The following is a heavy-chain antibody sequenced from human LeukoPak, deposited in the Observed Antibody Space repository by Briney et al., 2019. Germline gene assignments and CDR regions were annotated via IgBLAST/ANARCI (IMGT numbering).Heavy chain of an antibody. V-gene: IGHV4-34*01. CDR3: ARERITMVRGVIIEYYYYGMDV. CDR1: GGSFSGYY. Sequence: PSETLSLTCAVYGGSFSGYYWSWIRQPPGKGLEWIGEINHSGSTNYNPSLKSRVTISVDTSKNQFSLKLSSVTAADTAVYYCARERITMVRGVIIEYYYYGMDVWGQGTTVTVSS. D-gene: IGHD3-10*01. J-gene: IGHJ6*02. CDR2: INHSGST.